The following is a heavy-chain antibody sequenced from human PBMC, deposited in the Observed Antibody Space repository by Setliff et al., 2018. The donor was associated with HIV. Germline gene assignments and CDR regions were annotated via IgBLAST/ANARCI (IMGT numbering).Heavy chain of an antibody. J-gene: IGHJ5*02. Sequence: SETLSLTCSVSGGSISSRNYYWGWIRQPPGKGLEWIGHIYISGSTNYNPSLKSRVTISIDASKNQFSLRLNSVTAADTAMYYCARDDGIFGVVIIPWFDPWGQGTLVTVSS. CDR3: ARDDGIFGVVIIPWFDP. V-gene: IGHV4-61*05. CDR2: IYISGST. D-gene: IGHD3-3*01. CDR1: GGSISSRNYY.